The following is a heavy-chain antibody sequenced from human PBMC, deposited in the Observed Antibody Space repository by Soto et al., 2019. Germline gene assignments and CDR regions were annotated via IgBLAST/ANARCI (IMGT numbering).Heavy chain of an antibody. CDR3: AAIRFSCRGTPCQPNLCFEP. V-gene: IGHV4-31*03. CDR1: GGSISIGGYY. CDR2: IHYSGNT. Sequence: SETLSLTCTVSGGSISIGGYYWNWIRQYPGKGLEWLGYIHYSGNTYYNPSLKSRVTIAVDSTQNQFSLNLSSVTAADAAVYYCAAIRFSCRGTPCQPNLCFEPWGKGTMVTVSS. J-gene: IGHJ5*02. D-gene: IGHD5-12*01.